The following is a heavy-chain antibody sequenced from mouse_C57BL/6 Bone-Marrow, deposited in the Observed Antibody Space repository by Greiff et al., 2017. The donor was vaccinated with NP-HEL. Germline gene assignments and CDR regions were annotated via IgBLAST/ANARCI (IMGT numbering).Heavy chain of an antibody. Sequence: VQVVESGPELVRPGVSVKISCKGSGYTFTDYAMHWVKQSHAKSLEWIGVISTYYGDASYNQKFKDKATMTVAQSSTTAYMELARLTSEDSAVYYCARIYDGYAWFAYWGKGTLVTVSA. CDR2: ISTYYGDA. J-gene: IGHJ3*01. D-gene: IGHD2-3*01. CDR3: ARIYDGYAWFAY. CDR1: GYTFTDYA. V-gene: IGHV1-67*01.